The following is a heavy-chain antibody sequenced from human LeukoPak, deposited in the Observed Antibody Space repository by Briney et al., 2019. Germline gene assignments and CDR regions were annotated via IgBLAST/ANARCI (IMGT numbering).Heavy chain of an antibody. CDR2: IYYSGST. V-gene: IGHV4-59*01. CDR3: ARGEEWVLGYFQH. Sequence: SETLSLTCTVSGGSISSYYWSWIRQPPGKGLEWIGYIYYSGSTNYNPSLKSRVTISVDTSKNQFSLKLSSVTAADTAVYYRARGEEWVLGYFQHWGQGTLVTVSS. J-gene: IGHJ1*01. CDR1: GGSISSYY. D-gene: IGHD3-3*01.